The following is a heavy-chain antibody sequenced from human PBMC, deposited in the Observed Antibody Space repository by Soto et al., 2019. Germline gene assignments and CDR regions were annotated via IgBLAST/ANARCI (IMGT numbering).Heavy chain of an antibody. J-gene: IGHJ5*02. CDR3: ARYAYGLSSSSWYRGGWFDP. CDR2: ISGSGSSP. Sequence: EVQLLESGGGLGQPGGSLRLSCAASGFSFTSYTMAWVRQAPGKGLEWVSAISGSGSSPYYADSVKGRLTVSRDSSKDMVYLQMDSLRAEDTAVYYCARYAYGLSSSSWYRGGWFDPWGQGTLVTVSS. CDR1: GFSFTSYT. D-gene: IGHD6-13*01. V-gene: IGHV3-23*01.